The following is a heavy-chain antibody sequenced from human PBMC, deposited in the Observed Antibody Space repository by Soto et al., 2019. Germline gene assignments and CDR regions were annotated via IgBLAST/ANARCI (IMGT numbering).Heavy chain of an antibody. V-gene: IGHV3-23*01. CDR1: GFTFNNYG. D-gene: IGHD2-15*01. CDR3: AKGRSCCDFDY. J-gene: IGHJ4*02. CDR2: VTNSGSGT. Sequence: EVQVLESGGGLVQPGGSLRLSCAASGFTFNNYGMSWVRQAPGKGLEWVSTVTNSGSGTSYADPVKGRFTISRDNSKSTLYLQMNSLRDDDTAIYYCAKGRSCCDFDYWGQGTLVIVSS.